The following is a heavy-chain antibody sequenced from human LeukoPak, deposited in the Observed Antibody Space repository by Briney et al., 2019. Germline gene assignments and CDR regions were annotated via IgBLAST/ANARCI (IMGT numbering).Heavy chain of an antibody. CDR2: ISSSSSYT. CDR3: ARDRHCTNGVCVGWFDP. J-gene: IGHJ5*02. V-gene: IGHV3-11*06. CDR1: GFTFSDYY. D-gene: IGHD2-8*01. Sequence: GGSLRLSCAASGFTFSDYYMSWIRQAPGKGLEWVSYISSSSSYTNYADSVKGRFTISRDNAKNSLYLQMNSPRAEDTAVYYCARDRHCTNGVCVGWFDPWGQGTLVTVSS.